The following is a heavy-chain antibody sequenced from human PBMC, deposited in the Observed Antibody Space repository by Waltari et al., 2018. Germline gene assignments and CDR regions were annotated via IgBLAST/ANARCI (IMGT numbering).Heavy chain of an antibody. Sequence: QVQLVQSGAEVKKPGSSVKVSCKASGGTFRSYAISWVRQSPGQGLEWMGGIIPIFGTANYAQKFQGRVTITTDESTSTAYMELSSLRSEDTAVYYCARVRPTEEYSGYDFHFDYWGQGTLVTVSS. CDR2: IIPIFGTA. V-gene: IGHV1-69*05. CDR1: GGTFRSYA. D-gene: IGHD5-12*01. CDR3: ARVRPTEEYSGYDFHFDY. J-gene: IGHJ4*02.